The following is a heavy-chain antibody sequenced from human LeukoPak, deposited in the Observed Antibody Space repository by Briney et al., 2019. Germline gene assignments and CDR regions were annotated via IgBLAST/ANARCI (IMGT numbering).Heavy chain of an antibody. D-gene: IGHD4-23*01. CDR3: ARNGGGGDSDAFDI. V-gene: IGHV4-28*01. CDR2: IYYGGNT. Sequence: SETLSLTCTVSGYSISSSNWWGWIRQPPGKGLEWIAYIYYGGNTFYNPSLKSRITMSVDTSKNQFSLKLSSVTAVDTAVYYCARNGGGGDSDAFDIWGQGTVVTVSS. CDR1: GYSISSSNW. J-gene: IGHJ3*02.